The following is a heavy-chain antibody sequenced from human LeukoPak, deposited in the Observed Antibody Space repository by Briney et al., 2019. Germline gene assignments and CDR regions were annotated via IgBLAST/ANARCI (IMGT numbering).Heavy chain of an antibody. J-gene: IGHJ4*02. CDR3: ARRGSGWYVDY. CDR1: GYTFTSYW. V-gene: IGHV5-51*01. CDR2: IYPGDSDT. Sequence: GESLNISCKGSGYTFTSYWIGWVRQMPGKGLGWMGIIYPGDSDTRYSPSFQGQVSISVDKSISTAYLQWTSLKASDTAMYYCARRGSGWYVDYWGQGTLVTVSS. D-gene: IGHD6-19*01.